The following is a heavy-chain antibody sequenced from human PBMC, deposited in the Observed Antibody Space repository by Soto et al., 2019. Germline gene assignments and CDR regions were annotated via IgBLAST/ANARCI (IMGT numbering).Heavy chain of an antibody. CDR3: AREGRAPGAPWFAP. CDR2: ISAYNGNT. V-gene: IGHV1-18*04. J-gene: IGHJ5*02. CDR1: GYTFTSYG. Sequence: QVQLVQSGAEVKKPGASVKVSCKASGYTFTSYGISWVRQAPGQGLEWMGWISAYNGNTNYAQKLQGRVTMTTDTSPSTAYRERGSLRSDDTAVYYWAREGRAPGAPWFAPWGQETLVTVSS.